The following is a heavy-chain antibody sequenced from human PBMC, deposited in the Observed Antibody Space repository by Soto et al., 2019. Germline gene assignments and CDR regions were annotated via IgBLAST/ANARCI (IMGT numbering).Heavy chain of an antibody. CDR2: ISGNGGRT. V-gene: IGHV3-23*01. CDR1: EFTFSSYA. J-gene: IGHJ3*02. D-gene: IGHD1-26*01. Sequence: GGSLRLSCAASEFTFSSYAMSWVRQAAGKGLEWVSTISGNGGRTYYADSVKGRFTISRDNSKNTLYLQMNSLRAEDTAVYYCAKGSRGSYFVFDIWGQGTMVTVSS. CDR3: AKGSRGSYFVFDI.